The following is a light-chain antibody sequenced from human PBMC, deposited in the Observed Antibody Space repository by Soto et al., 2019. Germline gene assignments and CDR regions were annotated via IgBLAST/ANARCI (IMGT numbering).Light chain of an antibody. CDR1: TGAVTSGHY. CDR3: LLAFPGVRV. Sequence: QSVVTQEPSLTVSPGGTVTLTCASSTGAVTSGHYPFWFQQRPGQALRTLIYDTSNKHSSTPARFSGSLLGGKAALTLSGAQPEDEADYYCLLAFPGVRVFGGGTQLTVL. J-gene: IGLJ3*02. CDR2: DTS. V-gene: IGLV7-46*01.